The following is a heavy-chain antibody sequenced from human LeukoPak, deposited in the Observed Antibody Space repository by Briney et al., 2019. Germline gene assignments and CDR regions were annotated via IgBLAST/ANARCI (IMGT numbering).Heavy chain of an antibody. CDR2: IIGSGGST. V-gene: IGHV3-23*01. D-gene: IGHD2-15*01. Sequence: GALLLSCAASGFTFSSYAMSWVRQAPGKGLEWVSAIIGSGGSTYYADSVKGRFTISRDNSKNTLYLQMNSLRAEDTAVYYCAKDLGYCSGGGCYYFDYWGQGTLVTVSS. J-gene: IGHJ4*02. CDR1: GFTFSSYA. CDR3: AKDLGYCSGGGCYYFDY.